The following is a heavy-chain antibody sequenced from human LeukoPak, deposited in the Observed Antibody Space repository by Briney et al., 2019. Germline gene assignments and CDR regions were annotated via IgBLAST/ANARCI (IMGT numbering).Heavy chain of an antibody. J-gene: IGHJ5*02. D-gene: IGHD3-22*01. CDR1: GGTFSSYA. Sequence: SSVKVSCKASGGTFSSYAISWVRQAPGQGLEWMGRIIHILGIANYAQKFQGRVTITADKSTSTAYMELSSLRSEDTAVYYCARGVYYYDSSGYTGGWFDPWGQGTLVTVSS. CDR2: IIHILGIA. CDR3: ARGVYYYDSSGYTGGWFDP. V-gene: IGHV1-69*04.